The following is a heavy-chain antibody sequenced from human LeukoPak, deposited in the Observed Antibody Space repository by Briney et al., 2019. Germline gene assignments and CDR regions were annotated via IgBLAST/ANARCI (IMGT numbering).Heavy chain of an antibody. CDR2: ISYDGSNK. D-gene: IGHD3-10*01. CDR3: ARDLVTMVRGVIPNSIHGMDV. J-gene: IGHJ6*02. Sequence: GGSLRLSCAASGFTFSSYAMHWVRQAPGKGPEWVAVISYDGSNKYYADSVKGRFTISRDNSKNTLYLQMNSLRAEDTAVYYCARDLVTMVRGVIPNSIHGMDVWGQGTTVTVSS. V-gene: IGHV3-30*04. CDR1: GFTFSSYA.